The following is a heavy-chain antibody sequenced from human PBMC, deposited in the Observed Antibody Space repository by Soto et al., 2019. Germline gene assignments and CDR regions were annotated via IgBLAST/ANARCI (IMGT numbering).Heavy chain of an antibody. CDR3: XXXXXXXXXXXXXXXXXYGMDV. V-gene: IGHV1-69*01. CDR2: IXXXFGTA. J-gene: IGHJ6*02. CDR1: GGTFSSYA. Sequence: QLVQSGAEVKKPGSSVKVSCKAPGGTFSSYAISWVRQAPGQGLEWMGGIXXXFGTANYAQKFQGRVTITADESTSTXXXXXXXXXXXXXXXXXXXXXXXXXXXXXXXXXXXYGMDVWGQGTTVTVSS.